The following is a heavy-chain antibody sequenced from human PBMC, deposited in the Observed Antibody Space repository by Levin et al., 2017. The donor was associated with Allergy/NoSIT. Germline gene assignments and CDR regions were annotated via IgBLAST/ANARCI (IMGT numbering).Heavy chain of an antibody. CDR2: INHSGST. D-gene: IGHD3-10*02. V-gene: IGHV4-34*01. CDR1: GGSFSGYY. J-gene: IGHJ5*02. CDR3: ARGIYYYGRGGRGQDHWFDP. Sequence: PSETLSLTCAVYGGSFSGYYWSWIRQPPGKGLEWIGEINHSGSTNYNPSLKSRVTISVDTSKNQFSLKLSSVTAADTAVYYCARGIYYYGRGGRGQDHWFDPWGQGTLVTVSS.